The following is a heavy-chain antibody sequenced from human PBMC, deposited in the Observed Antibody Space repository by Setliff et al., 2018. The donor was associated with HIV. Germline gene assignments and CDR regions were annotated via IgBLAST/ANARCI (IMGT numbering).Heavy chain of an antibody. CDR2: INPSGGST. CDR1: GYTFTSYS. J-gene: IGHJ4*02. D-gene: IGHD7-27*01. V-gene: IGHV1-46*01. CDR3: ARDIEVTGDNY. Sequence: GASVKVSCKSSGYTFTSYSMHWVRQAPGQGLEWMGIINPSGGSTSYAQKFQGRVTMTRDTSTSTAYMELSSLRSEDTAVYYCARDIEVTGDNYWGQGTLVTVSS.